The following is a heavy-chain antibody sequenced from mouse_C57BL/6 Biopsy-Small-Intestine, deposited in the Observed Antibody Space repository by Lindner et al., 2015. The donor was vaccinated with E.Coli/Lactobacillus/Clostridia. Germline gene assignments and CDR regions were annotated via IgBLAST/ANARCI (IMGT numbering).Heavy chain of an antibody. CDR2: ILPGSDST. J-gene: IGHJ4*01. V-gene: IGHV1-9*01. Sequence: QLQSGAELMKPGASVKLSCKATGYTFTGYWIEWVKQRPGHGLEWIGQILPGSDSTNFNEKFKGKATFTADTSSNTAYMQLSSLTTEDSAIYYCARKLGYAMDYWGQGTSVTVSS. D-gene: IGHD4-1*01. CDR1: GYTFTGYW. CDR3: ARKLGYAMDY.